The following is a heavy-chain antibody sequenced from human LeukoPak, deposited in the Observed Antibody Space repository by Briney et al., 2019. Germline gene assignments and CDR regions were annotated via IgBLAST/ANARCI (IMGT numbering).Heavy chain of an antibody. CDR1: GFTFDDDT. D-gene: IGHD3-3*01. V-gene: IGHV3-43*01. Sequence: GGSLRLSCAASGFTFDDDTMHWVRQTPGRGLEWVSFITWKSHRTHYADSVKGRFTVSRDNSKDSLYLQMNSLRTEGTGLYRCAPEVGYRSLGYLGQGTLVTVSS. CDR2: ITWKSHRT. CDR3: APEVGYRSLGY. J-gene: IGHJ4*02.